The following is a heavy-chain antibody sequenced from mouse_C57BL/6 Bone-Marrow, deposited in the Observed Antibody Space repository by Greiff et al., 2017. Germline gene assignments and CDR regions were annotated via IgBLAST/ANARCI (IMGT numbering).Heavy chain of an antibody. D-gene: IGHD3-2*02. CDR1: GISITTGNYR. V-gene: IGHV3-5*01. Sequence: EVKLMESGPGLVKPSQTVFLTCTVTGISITTGNYRWSWIRQFPGNTLEWIGYIYYSGTFTYNPSLTSRTTITRDTPKNQFFLEMNSLTAEDTATYYCARERLLGDYWGQGTSVTVSS. J-gene: IGHJ4*01. CDR2: IYYSGTF. CDR3: ARERLLGDY.